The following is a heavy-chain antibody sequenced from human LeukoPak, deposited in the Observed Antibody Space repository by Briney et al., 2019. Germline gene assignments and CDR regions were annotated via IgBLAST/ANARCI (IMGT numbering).Heavy chain of an antibody. CDR3: VGPRDQLLDAFAI. D-gene: IGHD2-2*01. CDR2: IIPIFGTA. CDR1: GGTFSSYA. V-gene: IGHV1-69*05. J-gene: IGHJ3*02. Sequence: ASVKVSCKASGGTFSSYAISWVRQAPGQGLEWMGRIIPIFGTANYAQKFQGRVTITTDESTSTAYMELSSLRSEDTAVYYCVGPRDQLLDAFAIWGQGTMVTVSS.